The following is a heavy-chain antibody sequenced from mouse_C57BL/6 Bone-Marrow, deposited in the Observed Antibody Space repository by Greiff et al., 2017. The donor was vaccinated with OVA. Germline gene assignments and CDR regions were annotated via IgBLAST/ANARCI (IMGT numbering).Heavy chain of an antibody. V-gene: IGHV1-52*01. CDR3: ARAVILGYFDD. CDR1: GYTFTSYW. D-gene: IGHD4-1*01. CDR2: IDPSDSET. Sequence: QVQLQQPGAELVRPGSSVKLSCKASGYTFTSYWMHWVKQRPIQGLEWIGNIDPSDSETHYNQKFKDKATLTVDKSSSTAYMQLSSLTSEDAAVYYCARAVILGYFDDWGKGTTLTVSS. J-gene: IGHJ2*01.